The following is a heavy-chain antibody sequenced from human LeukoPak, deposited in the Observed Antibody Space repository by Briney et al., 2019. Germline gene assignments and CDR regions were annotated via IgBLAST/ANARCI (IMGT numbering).Heavy chain of an antibody. D-gene: IGHD3-3*01. V-gene: IGHV3-30-3*01. CDR2: ISYDGSNK. Sequence: GGSLRLSCAASGFTFSSYAMHWVRQAPGKGLEWVAVISYDGSNKYYADPVKGRFTISRDNSKNTLYLQMTTLRPDDTAVYFCVRDTSVGAAYFDFWGQGALVAVSS. J-gene: IGHJ4*02. CDR1: GFTFSSYA. CDR3: VRDTSVGAAYFDF.